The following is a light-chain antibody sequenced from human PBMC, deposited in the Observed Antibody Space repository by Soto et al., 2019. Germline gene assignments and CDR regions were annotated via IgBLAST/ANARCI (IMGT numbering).Light chain of an antibody. J-gene: IGKJ1*01. V-gene: IGKV1-39*01. Sequence: DIQMTQSPSSLSASVGDRVTINCRASQSISSYLNWYQKKTGKDPKIMIYAASSLQSGVPSRFSGSGSGTDFNLTLRSLKTEDCATYDGQQRYSTTRTFGPWTKGDIK. CDR1: QSISSY. CDR2: AAS. CDR3: QQRYSTTRT.